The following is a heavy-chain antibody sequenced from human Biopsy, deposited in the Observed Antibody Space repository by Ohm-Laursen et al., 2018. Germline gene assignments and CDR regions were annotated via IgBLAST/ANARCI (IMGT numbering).Heavy chain of an antibody. CDR1: TGTFNSYG. D-gene: IGHD2-2*01. CDR2: IIPILRTT. Sequence: SSVKVSCKAPTGTFNSYGIIWVRQAPGQRLEWMGRIIPILRTTAYAQTFLGRVTITADSPTSTVDMELTSLTSDDTAVYFCAREAIGYQLPCDGWGQGTLVTVSS. V-gene: IGHV1-69*11. J-gene: IGHJ4*02. CDR3: AREAIGYQLPCDG.